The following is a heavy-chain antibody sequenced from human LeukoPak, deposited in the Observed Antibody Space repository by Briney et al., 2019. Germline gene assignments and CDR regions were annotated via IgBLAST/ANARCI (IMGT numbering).Heavy chain of an antibody. Sequence: PGRSLRLSCAVSGFPVYTNSMSWVRQVPGKGLEWVSVIYTGGTTHYADTVKGRFTISRDNSKNTVYLEMNSLRAEDAAVYFCARSPAFYDGAVVKYYFDYWGQGTLVTVSS. J-gene: IGHJ4*02. V-gene: IGHV3-53*01. CDR2: IYTGGTT. CDR1: GFPVYTNS. CDR3: ARSPAFYDGAVVKYYFDY. D-gene: IGHD6-19*01.